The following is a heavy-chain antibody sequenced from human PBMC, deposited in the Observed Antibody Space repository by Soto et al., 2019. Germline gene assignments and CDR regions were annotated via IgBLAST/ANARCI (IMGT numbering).Heavy chain of an antibody. CDR3: ARDPYVVTTLLHYMDV. Sequence: GGSLRLSCAASGFTFSNYWMHWVRQAPGKGLVWVSRINSDGSSISYADSVKGRFTISRDNAKKTLYLQMNSLRVEDTAVYYCARDPYVVTTLLHYMDVWGKGTTVTVSS. CDR2: INSDGSSI. CDR1: GFTFSNYW. D-gene: IGHD2-15*01. J-gene: IGHJ6*03. V-gene: IGHV3-74*01.